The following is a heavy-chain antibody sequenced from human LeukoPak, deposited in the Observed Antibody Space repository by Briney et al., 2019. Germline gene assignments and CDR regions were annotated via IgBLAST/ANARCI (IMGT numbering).Heavy chain of an antibody. Sequence: GGSLRLSCAASGFTFSSYAMSWVRQAPGKGLEWVSAISGSGGSTYYADSVKGRFTISRDNSKNTLYLQMNSLRAEDTAVYYCAKDSLMAMAGTIFDYWGQGTLVTVSS. CDR2: ISGSGGST. CDR1: GFTFSSYA. D-gene: IGHD6-19*01. V-gene: IGHV3-23*01. J-gene: IGHJ4*02. CDR3: AKDSLMAMAGTIFDY.